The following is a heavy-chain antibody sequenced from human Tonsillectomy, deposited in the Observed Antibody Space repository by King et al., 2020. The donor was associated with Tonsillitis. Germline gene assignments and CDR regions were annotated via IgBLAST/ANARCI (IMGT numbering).Heavy chain of an antibody. D-gene: IGHD3-3*02. V-gene: IGHV1-69*01. CDR2: TIPIFGTA. Sequence: QLVQSGAEVKKPGSSVKVSCKASGGTFSNYAITWVRQAPGQGLEWMGGTIPIFGTAHYAQKFQGRVTITADESTSTAYMELSSLRSEDTAVYYCADTSFQPRDAFDFWGQGTMVSVSS. CDR1: GGTFSNYA. J-gene: IGHJ3*01. CDR3: ADTSFQPRDAFDF.